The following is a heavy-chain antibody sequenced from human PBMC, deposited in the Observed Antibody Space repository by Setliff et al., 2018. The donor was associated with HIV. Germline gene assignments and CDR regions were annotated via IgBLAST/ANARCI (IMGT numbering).Heavy chain of an antibody. CDR3: ARGRGRYYDSRSYLDY. Sequence: SVKVSCKASGGRISNFAISWVRQAPGQGLEWMGGIIPILGRSDYSQKFQGRVTISRNTSISTAYMELSGLRSEDTAVYYCARGRGRYYDSRSYLDYWGQGTLVTVSS. CDR2: IIPILGRS. V-gene: IGHV1-69*10. J-gene: IGHJ4*02. D-gene: IGHD3-22*01. CDR1: GGRISNFA.